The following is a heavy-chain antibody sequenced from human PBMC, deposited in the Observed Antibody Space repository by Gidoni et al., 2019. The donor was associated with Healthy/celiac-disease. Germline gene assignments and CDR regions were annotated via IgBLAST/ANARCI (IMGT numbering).Heavy chain of an antibody. CDR2: ISSSGSTI. Sequence: EVQLVESGGGLVQPGGSLRLSCAASGFTFSSYEMNWVRQAPGKGLEWVSYISSSGSTIYYADSVKGRFTISRDNAKNSLYLQMNSLRAEDTAVYYCARELAAHMDVWGKGTTVTVSS. D-gene: IGHD6-13*01. V-gene: IGHV3-48*03. J-gene: IGHJ6*03. CDR1: GFTFSSYE. CDR3: ARELAAHMDV.